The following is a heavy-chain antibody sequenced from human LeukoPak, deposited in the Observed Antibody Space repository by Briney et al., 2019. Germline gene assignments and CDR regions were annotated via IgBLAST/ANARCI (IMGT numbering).Heavy chain of an antibody. Sequence: PSETLSLTCGVSGYSITNGYFWAWIRQPPGKELEWIGSIHHGGSTYYNPSLRSRVTISADTPKNQFSLKLGSVTAADTAVYYCATDRRGNYHDFDKWGQGTLVTVSS. D-gene: IGHD3/OR15-3a*01. CDR3: ATDRRGNYHDFDK. V-gene: IGHV4-38-2*01. CDR2: IHHGGST. CDR1: GYSITNGYF. J-gene: IGHJ4*02.